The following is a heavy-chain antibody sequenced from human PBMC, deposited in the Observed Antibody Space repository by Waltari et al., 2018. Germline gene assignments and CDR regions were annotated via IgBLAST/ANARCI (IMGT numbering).Heavy chain of an antibody. D-gene: IGHD2-15*01. Sequence: QVQLQESDPGLFKPSGPLSLTCVVSGYSMISSSCWIWVLQPPGKGREWIGQIHPSGRTNSNPSLRAVESRVTMSIDTSNNLFSLEVTSSTAADTAVYYCARDRGRGLYLDSWGRGSLVTVSP. CDR1: GYSMISSSC. CDR2: IHPSGRT. V-gene: IGHV4-4*02. CDR3: ARDRGRGLYLDS. J-gene: IGHJ4*02.